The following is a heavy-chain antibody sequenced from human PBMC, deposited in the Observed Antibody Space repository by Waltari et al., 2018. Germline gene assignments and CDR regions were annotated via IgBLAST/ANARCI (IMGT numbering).Heavy chain of an antibody. V-gene: IGHV1-69*05. Sequence: QVHLVRSGADVKKPGSSVQFSGKASVGPFISYAISWVPHAPGQGLHWMGGFIPIFGTAKYAQKFQGRVTITTDESKSTAYMELSSLRSEDTGVYHCARDAPNCGGSSCYPIGGFDYWGQGTLVTVSS. D-gene: IGHD2-15*01. CDR1: VGPFISYA. CDR3: ARDAPNCGGSSCYPIGGFDY. CDR2: FIPIFGTA. J-gene: IGHJ4*02.